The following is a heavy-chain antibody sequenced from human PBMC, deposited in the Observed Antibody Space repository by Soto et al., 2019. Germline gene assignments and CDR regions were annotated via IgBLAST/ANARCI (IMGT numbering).Heavy chain of an antibody. CDR2: IIPIFGTA. CDR1: GGTFSSYA. J-gene: IGHJ4*02. D-gene: IGHD3-22*01. CDR3: GRGEGDYYYSSGYPPHAY. V-gene: IGHV1-69*13. Sequence: SVKVSCKASGGTFSSYAISWVQQAPGQGLEWMGGIIPIFGTANYAQKFQGRVTITADESTSTAYMELSSLRSGDTAVYYCGRGEGDYYYSSGYPPHAYWGQGTLVTVSS.